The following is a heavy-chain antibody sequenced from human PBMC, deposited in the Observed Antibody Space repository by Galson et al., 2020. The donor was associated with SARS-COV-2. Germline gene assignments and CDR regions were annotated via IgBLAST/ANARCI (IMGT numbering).Heavy chain of an antibody. CDR2: IYYSGST. CDR1: GGSISSGGYY. V-gene: IGHV4-31*03. J-gene: IGHJ6*02. Sequence: SETLSLTCTVSGGSISSGGYYWSWIRQHPGKGLEWIGYIYYSGSTYYNPSLKSRVTISVDTSKNQFSLKLSSVTAADTAVYYCARDLFKQSPVTRGTYYYYGMDVWGQGTTVTVSS. D-gene: IGHD3-10*01. CDR3: ARDLFKQSPVTRGTYYYYGMDV.